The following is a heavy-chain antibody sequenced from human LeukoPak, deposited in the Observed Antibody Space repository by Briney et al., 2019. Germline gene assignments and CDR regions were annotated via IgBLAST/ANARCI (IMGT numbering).Heavy chain of an antibody. V-gene: IGHV1-46*01. D-gene: IGHD2-8*02. CDR3: VRNLMQFTGLAY. CDR2: INPSGGST. J-gene: IGHJ4*02. Sequence: PGASVKVSCKASGDTFTTSHMHWVRQAPGQGLEWMGKINPSGGSTTYAQQFQGRDSMTRDLSMSTVYMELSSLRSEDTAVYYCVRNLMQFTGLAYWGQGTLVTVSS. CDR1: GDTFTTSH.